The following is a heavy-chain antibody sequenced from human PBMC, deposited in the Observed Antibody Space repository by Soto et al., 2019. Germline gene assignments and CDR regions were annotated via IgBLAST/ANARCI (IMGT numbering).Heavy chain of an antibody. CDR1: GYTLTSYG. V-gene: IGHV1-18*01. D-gene: IGHD3-16*01. CDR2: INTYNGHT. J-gene: IGHJ6*02. CDR3: AMVDVYVTPSPQDV. Sequence: ASVKVSCKASGYTLTSYGISWVRQAPGQGLEWMGWINTYNGHTYYAQNLQGRVTLTTDTSTSTAYMELRSLRSNDTAIYYCAMVDVYVTPSPQDVWGQGTTVTVSS.